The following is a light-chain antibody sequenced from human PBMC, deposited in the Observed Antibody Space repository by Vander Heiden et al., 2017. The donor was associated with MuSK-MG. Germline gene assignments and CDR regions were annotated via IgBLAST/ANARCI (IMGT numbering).Light chain of an antibody. Sequence: QSVLTQPPSASGTPGQRVTISCSGSSSNTGNNFVYWYQQLPQTAPKLLIYSDSQRPSGVPDRFSDSRSGTSASLGISGLRSEDEADYYCAAWDDSLSGWVFGGGTKVTVL. J-gene: IGLJ3*02. CDR1: SSNTGNNF. CDR3: AAWDDSLSGWV. V-gene: IGLV1-47*02. CDR2: SDS.